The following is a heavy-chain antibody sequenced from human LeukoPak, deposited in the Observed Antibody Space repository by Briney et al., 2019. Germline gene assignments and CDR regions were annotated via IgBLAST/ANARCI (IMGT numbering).Heavy chain of an antibody. CDR3: YYYYMDV. J-gene: IGHJ6*03. V-gene: IGHV3-15*01. Sequence: GGSLRLSCAASGFTFSGAWMSWVRQAPGKGLEWVGRIKSKTHGGTTDYAAPVKDRFTISRDDSKNTLYLQMNSLKTEDTAVYYCYYYYMDVWGKGTTVTVSS. CDR2: IKSKTHGGTT. CDR1: GFTFSGAW.